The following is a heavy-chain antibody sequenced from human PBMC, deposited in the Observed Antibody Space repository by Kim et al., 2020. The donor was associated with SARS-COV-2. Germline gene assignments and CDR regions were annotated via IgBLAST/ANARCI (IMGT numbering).Heavy chain of an antibody. D-gene: IGHD6-13*01. V-gene: IGHV5-51*01. Sequence: GESLKISCEGYGFYFSNYWIAWVRQMPGKGLEWMGMIYAGDFQTRYSPSFQGQVTISVDKSIGTAYLQWSSLQTSDTAKYYFARPRYSTSCYGMDVWGQGTTVTVSS. J-gene: IGHJ6*02. CDR1: GFYFSNYW. CDR2: IYAGDFQT. CDR3: ARPRYSTSCYGMDV.